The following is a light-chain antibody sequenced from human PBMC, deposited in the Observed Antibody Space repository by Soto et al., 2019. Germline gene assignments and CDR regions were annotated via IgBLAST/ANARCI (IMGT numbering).Light chain of an antibody. CDR1: SSDVGGYNY. Sequence: QSVLTQPASVSGSPGQSITISCTGTSSDVGGYNYVSWYQQHPGKAPKLMIYEVSNRPSGVSNRSSGSNSGNTASLTISGLQAEDEADYYCSSYTSRSTLYFFGTGTKLTVL. CDR3: SSYTSRSTLYF. J-gene: IGLJ1*01. V-gene: IGLV2-14*01. CDR2: EVS.